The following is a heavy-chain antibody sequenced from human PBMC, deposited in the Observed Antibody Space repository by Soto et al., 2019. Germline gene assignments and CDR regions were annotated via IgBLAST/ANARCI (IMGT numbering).Heavy chain of an antibody. Sequence: PSETLSLTCTVSGGSISGGDYYWSWIRQPPGKGLEWIGYIYYSGSTYYNPSLKSRVTISVDTSKNQFSLKLSSVTAADTAVYYCATLPPRIVVTVLPIPSWGQGTLVTVSS. CDR2: IYYSGST. D-gene: IGHD2-15*01. V-gene: IGHV4-30-4*01. CDR1: GGSISGGDYY. CDR3: ATLPPRIVVTVLPIPS. J-gene: IGHJ4*02.